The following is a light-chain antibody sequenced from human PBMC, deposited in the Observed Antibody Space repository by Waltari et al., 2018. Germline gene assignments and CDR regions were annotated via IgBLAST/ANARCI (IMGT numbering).Light chain of an antibody. J-gene: IGLJ2*01. Sequence: QSVLTQPPSVSAAPGQKVIISCSGTSSNLGNNYVSWYQQLPGTPPKLLIYENTKRAAGVPDRFSGSKSGTSATLGITGLQTGDEAIYYCGAWDSSLSAVFGGGTKLTVV. CDR1: SSNLGNNY. CDR2: ENT. V-gene: IGLV1-51*01. CDR3: GAWDSSLSAV.